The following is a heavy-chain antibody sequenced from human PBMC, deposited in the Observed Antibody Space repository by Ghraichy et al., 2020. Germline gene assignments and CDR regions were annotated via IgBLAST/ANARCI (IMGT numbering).Heavy chain of an antibody. J-gene: IGHJ6*02. Sequence: SETLSLTCTVSGGSISSSSYYWGWIRQPLGKGLEWIGSIYYTGSTYYKPSLKSRVTISVDTSKNQFSLKLSSVTAADTAVYYCGRYYDFWSGYYGPYYYGMDVWGQGTTVTVSS. CDR1: GGSISSSSYY. CDR3: GRYYDFWSGYYGPYYYGMDV. D-gene: IGHD3-3*01. CDR2: IYYTGST. V-gene: IGHV4-39*01.